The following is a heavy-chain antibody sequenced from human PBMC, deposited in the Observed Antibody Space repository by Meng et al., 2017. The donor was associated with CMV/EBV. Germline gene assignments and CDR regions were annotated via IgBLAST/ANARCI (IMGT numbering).Heavy chain of an antibody. D-gene: IGHD2-2*01. Sequence: GGSLRLSCAASGFTFSSYGMHWVRQAPGKGLEWVAVIWYDGSNKYYADSVKGRFTISRDNSENTLYLQMNSLRAEDTAVYYCAKTGAYCSSTSCLSGMDVWGQGTTVTVSS. J-gene: IGHJ6*02. V-gene: IGHV3-33*06. CDR3: AKTGAYCSSTSCLSGMDV. CDR1: GFTFSSYG. CDR2: IWYDGSNK.